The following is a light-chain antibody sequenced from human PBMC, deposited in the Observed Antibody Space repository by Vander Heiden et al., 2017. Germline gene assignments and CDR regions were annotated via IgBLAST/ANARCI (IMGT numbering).Light chain of an antibody. J-gene: IGLJ2*01. CDR2: GNN. CDR1: SSNIGAGYD. V-gene: IGLV1-40*01. CDR3: QSYDSSLSGSV. Sequence: QSVLTQPPSVSGAPGQRVSILCTGSSSNIGAGYDVHWYQHLPGTAPKLLIFGNNNRPSGIPDRFSGSKSGTSASLAIAGLQAEDEADYYCQSYDSSLSGSVFGGGTKLTVL.